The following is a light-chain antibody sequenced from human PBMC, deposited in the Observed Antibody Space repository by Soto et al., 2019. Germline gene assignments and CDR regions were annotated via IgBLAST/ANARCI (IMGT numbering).Light chain of an antibody. CDR1: QSIYKW. V-gene: IGKV1-12*01. Sequence: DIQMTQSPSSVSASIGDRVTISCRASQSIYKWLVWYQQKPGKAPKLLIYAASSLQSGVPSRFSASGYGTDFTLTISSLQPEDFETYYCQQADSFPLSLGGGTKVDIK. J-gene: IGKJ4*01. CDR3: QQADSFPLS. CDR2: AAS.